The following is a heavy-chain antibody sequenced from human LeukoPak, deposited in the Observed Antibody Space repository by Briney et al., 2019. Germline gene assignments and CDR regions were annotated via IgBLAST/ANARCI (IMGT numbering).Heavy chain of an antibody. CDR1: GFTFSSYW. D-gene: IGHD1-26*01. Sequence: GGSLRLSCAASGFTFSSYWMHWVRQAPGKGLVWVSRINSDGSSTSYADSVKGRFTISRDNAKNSLYLQMNSLRAEDTALYYCAKGGYYDLDAFDIWGQGTMVTVSS. V-gene: IGHV3-74*01. CDR2: INSDGSST. J-gene: IGHJ3*02. CDR3: AKGGYYDLDAFDI.